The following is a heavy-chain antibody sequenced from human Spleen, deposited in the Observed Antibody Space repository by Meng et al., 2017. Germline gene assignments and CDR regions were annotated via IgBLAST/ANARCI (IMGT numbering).Heavy chain of an antibody. CDR1: GGSISSSS. CDR2: IYHIGTT. CDR3: ERSDTSRTWPTEY. D-gene: IGHD5-18*01. V-gene: IGHV4-59*08. Sequence: SETLSLTCTVSGGSISSSSWGWIRQPPGKGLEWIGNIYHIGTTYYNPSLKSRVNISVDTSKNQFSLKKSSVTATDTAVYYCERSDTSRTWPTEYWGQGTLVTVSS. J-gene: IGHJ4*02.